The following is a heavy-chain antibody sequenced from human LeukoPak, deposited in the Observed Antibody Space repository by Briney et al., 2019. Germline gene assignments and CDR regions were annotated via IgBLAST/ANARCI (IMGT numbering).Heavy chain of an antibody. Sequence: GGSLRLSCAASGFTFSSYWMSWVRQAPGKGLEWVANIKQDGSEKYYVDSVKGRFTISRDNAKNSLYLQMNSLIAEDTAVYYCARGERDYDILTGYCFDYWGQGTLVTVSS. CDR2: IKQDGSEK. CDR1: GFTFSSYW. D-gene: IGHD3-9*01. V-gene: IGHV3-7*03. J-gene: IGHJ4*02. CDR3: ARGERDYDILTGYCFDY.